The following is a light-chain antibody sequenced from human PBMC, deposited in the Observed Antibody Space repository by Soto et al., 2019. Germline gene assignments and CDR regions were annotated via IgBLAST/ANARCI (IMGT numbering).Light chain of an antibody. Sequence: QSVLTRPPSASGSFGQSVTISCTGTSSDVGGYNYVSWYQQHPGKAPKLMIYEVSERPSGVPDRFSGPKSGNTASLTVSGLQADDEADYYCSSYSGTNYHYVFGTGTKVTVL. J-gene: IGLJ1*01. CDR2: EVS. V-gene: IGLV2-8*01. CDR3: SSYSGTNYHYV. CDR1: SSDVGGYNY.